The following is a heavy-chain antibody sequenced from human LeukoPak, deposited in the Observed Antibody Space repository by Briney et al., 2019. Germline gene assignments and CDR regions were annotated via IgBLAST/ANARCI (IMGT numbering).Heavy chain of an antibody. CDR1: GFTFSSYG. Sequence: GGSLRLSCAASGFTFSSYGMHWVRQAPGKGLEWVAVIWYDGSNKYYADSVKGRLTISRDNSKNTLYLQMNSLRAEDTAVYYCARDGYSSGWYGPDYWGQGTLVTVSS. CDR3: ARDGYSSGWYGPDY. J-gene: IGHJ4*02. V-gene: IGHV3-33*01. CDR2: IWYDGSNK. D-gene: IGHD6-19*01.